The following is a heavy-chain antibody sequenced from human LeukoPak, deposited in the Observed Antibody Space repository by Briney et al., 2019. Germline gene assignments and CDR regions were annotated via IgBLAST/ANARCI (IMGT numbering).Heavy chain of an antibody. V-gene: IGHV4-59*01. J-gene: IGHJ4*02. CDR3: ARDLNYFDY. CDR1: GGSISSYS. CDR2: IYYSGST. Sequence: SETLSLTCTVSGGSISSYSWSWIRQPPGKGLEWIGDIYYSGSTNNNPSLRSRVTISVDTSKNQFSLKLSSVTAADTAVYYCARDLNYFDYWGQGTLVTVSS.